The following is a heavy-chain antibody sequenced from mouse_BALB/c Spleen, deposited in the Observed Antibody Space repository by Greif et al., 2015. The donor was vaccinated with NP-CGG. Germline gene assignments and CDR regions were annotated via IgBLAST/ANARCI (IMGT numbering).Heavy chain of an antibody. Sequence: QVQLQQPGPGLVQPSQSLSITCTVSGFSLTSYGVHWVRQSPGKGLEWLGVIWRGGSTDYNAAFMSRLSITKDNSKSQVFFKMNSPQADDTAIYYCAKSLYRPTDAMDYWGQGTSVTVSS. D-gene: IGHD2-14*01. J-gene: IGHJ4*01. CDR2: IWRGGST. V-gene: IGHV2-5*01. CDR1: GFSLTSYG. CDR3: AKSLYRPTDAMDY.